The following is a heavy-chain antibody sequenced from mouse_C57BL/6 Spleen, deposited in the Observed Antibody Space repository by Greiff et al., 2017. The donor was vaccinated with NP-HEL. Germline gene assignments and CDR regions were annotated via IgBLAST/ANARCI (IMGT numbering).Heavy chain of an antibody. J-gene: IGHJ4*01. V-gene: IGHV1-53*01. CDR3: ARRRFYDYDGGYAMDY. Sequence: QVQLQQPGIELVKLGASVKLSCKASGYTFTSYWMHWVKQRPGQGLEWIGYINPSNGGTNYNEKFKSKATLTVAKSSSTAYMQLSSLTSEDAAVYYCARRRFYDYDGGYAMDYWGQGTSVTVSS. CDR2: INPSNGGT. D-gene: IGHD2-4*01. CDR1: GYTFTSYW.